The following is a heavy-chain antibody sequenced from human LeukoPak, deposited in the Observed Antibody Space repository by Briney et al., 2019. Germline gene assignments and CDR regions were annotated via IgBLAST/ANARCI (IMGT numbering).Heavy chain of an antibody. CDR1: AFTFNNYG. J-gene: IGHJ4*02. CDR3: ARDTGITASADQFDY. CDR2: IQFDGNDK. D-gene: IGHD6-13*01. V-gene: IGHV3-30*02. Sequence: GGSLRLSCAASAFTFNNYGMHWVRQAPGKGLEWVAFIQFDGNDKFYADSVKGRFTISRDNAKNSLYLQMNCLRAEDTAVYYCARDTGITASADQFDYWGQGTLVTVSS.